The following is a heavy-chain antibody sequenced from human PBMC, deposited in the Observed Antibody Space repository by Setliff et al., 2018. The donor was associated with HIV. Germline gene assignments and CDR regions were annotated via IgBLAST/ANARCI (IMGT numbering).Heavy chain of an antibody. CDR2: IYYSGST. J-gene: IGHJ4*02. D-gene: IGHD3-10*01. V-gene: IGHV4-39*02. Sequence: SETLSLTCTVSAGSIRSSTYYWAWIRQPPGKGLEWIGTIYYSGSTYYNPSLKSRATISVDMSKNQFSLRLSSVTAADTAVYYCAKDKGQKYADYWGQGTVVTVSS. CDR1: AGSIRSSTYY. CDR3: AKDKGQKYADY.